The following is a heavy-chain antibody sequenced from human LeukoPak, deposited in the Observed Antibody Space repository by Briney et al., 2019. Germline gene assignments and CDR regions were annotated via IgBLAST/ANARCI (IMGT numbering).Heavy chain of an antibody. CDR2: IYTGGTT. CDR3: ARGITGSNNWFDP. CDR1: GFTVSGTY. J-gene: IGHJ5*02. D-gene: IGHD1-20*01. Sequence: PGGSLRLSCAASGFTVSGTYMSWLRQAPGKGLEWVSLIYTGGTTYYADSVKGRFTISRDNSENTLYLQMNSLRAEDTAVYYCARGITGSNNWFDPWGQGTLVTVSS. V-gene: IGHV3-53*01.